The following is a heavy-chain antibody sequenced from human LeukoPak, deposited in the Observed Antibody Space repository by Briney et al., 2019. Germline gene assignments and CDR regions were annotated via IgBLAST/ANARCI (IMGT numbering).Heavy chain of an antibody. J-gene: IGHJ6*03. CDR1: GGTFSNYA. D-gene: IGHD6-6*01. V-gene: IGHV1-69*05. CDR3: ASSGGYYYYMDV. Sequence: SVKVSCKASGGTFSNYAISWVRQAPGQGLEWMGGIIPIFGTANYAQKFQGRVTITTDESTSTAYMELSSLRSEDTAVYYCASSGGYYYYMDVWGKGTTVTVSS. CDR2: IIPIFGTA.